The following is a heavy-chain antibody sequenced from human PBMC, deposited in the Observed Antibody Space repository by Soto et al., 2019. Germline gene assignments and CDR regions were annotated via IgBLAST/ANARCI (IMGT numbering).Heavy chain of an antibody. V-gene: IGHV3-9*01. Sequence: EVQLVESGGGLVQPGRSLRLSCAASGFTFDDYAMHWVRQAPGKGLEWVSGISWNSGSIGYADSVKGRFTISRDNAKNSLYLQMNSLRAEDTALYYCAKGNHSSGWGPYYYYYYMDVWGKGTTVTVSS. CDR1: GFTFDDYA. J-gene: IGHJ6*03. D-gene: IGHD6-19*01. CDR2: ISWNSGSI. CDR3: AKGNHSSGWGPYYYYYYMDV.